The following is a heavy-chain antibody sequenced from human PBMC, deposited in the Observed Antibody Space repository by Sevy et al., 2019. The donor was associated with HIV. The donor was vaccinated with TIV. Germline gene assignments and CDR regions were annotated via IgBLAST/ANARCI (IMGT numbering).Heavy chain of an antibody. CDR1: GFTFTNFW. CDR3: ARVAAGRSFDY. Sequence: GGSLRLSCVGSGFTFTNFWMTWVRRAPGKGLEWVANIHQDGSEKNYVDSVKGRFTIPKDDAKQSVFLQMNSLRVDDTAVYHCARVAAGRSFDYWGQGTLVTVSS. J-gene: IGHJ4*02. V-gene: IGHV3-7*01. CDR2: IHQDGSEK. D-gene: IGHD3-10*01.